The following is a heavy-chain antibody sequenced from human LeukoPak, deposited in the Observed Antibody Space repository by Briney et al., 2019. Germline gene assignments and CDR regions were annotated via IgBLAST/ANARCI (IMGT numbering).Heavy chain of an antibody. D-gene: IGHD1-26*01. J-gene: IGHJ3*02. Sequence: GGSLRLSCAASGFTVSSNYMSWVRQAPGKGLEWVSVIYIGGTTHYADSVKGRFTISRDNSKNTLYLQMDSLRAEDTAVYYCARDFLHPRSHSPRAFDIWGQGTVVTVSS. CDR2: IYIGGTT. CDR1: GFTVSSNY. V-gene: IGHV3-53*01. CDR3: ARDFLHPRSHSPRAFDI.